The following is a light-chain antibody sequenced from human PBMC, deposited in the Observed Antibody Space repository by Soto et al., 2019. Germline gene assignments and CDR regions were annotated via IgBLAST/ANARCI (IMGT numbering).Light chain of an antibody. J-gene: IGLJ3*02. CDR3: EAWDDSLNGPV. CDR2: ANN. Sequence: QSVLTQSPSASGTPGQKITISCSGSTSDIGSNTVNWYQQVPGTAPKLLIYANNQRPSGVPDRFSGSKSGTSASLAISGLPSEDEADYYCEAWDDSLNGPVFGGGTKLTVL. CDR1: TSDIGSNT. V-gene: IGLV1-44*01.